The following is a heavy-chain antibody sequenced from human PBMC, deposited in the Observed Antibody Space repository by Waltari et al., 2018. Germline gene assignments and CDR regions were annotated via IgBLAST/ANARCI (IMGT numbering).Heavy chain of an antibody. D-gene: IGHD3-22*01. J-gene: IGHJ4*02. CDR1: GFTFSTYG. Sequence: QMVESGGGVVQPGRSLRLSCEVSGFTFSTYGMHWVRQAPGKGLDWLSLLALDGSKIKSGCSGKGALTISRDNSRLFLQLNSLTAFDTAMYFCARGGGLYYNDGSGPIDYWGQGTLVTVSS. CDR3: ARGGGLYYNDGSGPIDY. CDR2: LALDGSKI. V-gene: IGHV3-33*05.